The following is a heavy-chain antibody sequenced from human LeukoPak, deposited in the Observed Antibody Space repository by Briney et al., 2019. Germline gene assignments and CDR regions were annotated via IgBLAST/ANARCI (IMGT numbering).Heavy chain of an antibody. J-gene: IGHJ6*03. Sequence: PSETLSLTCTVSGGSISSYYWGWIRQPPGKGLEWIGSIYYSGSTYYNPSLKSRVTISVDTSKNHFSLKLSSVTAADTAVYYCARLKVRGVFYYYYVDVWGKGTTVTVSS. CDR2: IYYSGST. CDR1: GGSISSYY. D-gene: IGHD3-10*01. CDR3: ARLKVRGVFYYYYVDV. V-gene: IGHV4-39*01.